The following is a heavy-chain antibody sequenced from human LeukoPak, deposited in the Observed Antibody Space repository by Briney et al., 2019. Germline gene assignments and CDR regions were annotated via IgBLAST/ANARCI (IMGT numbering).Heavy chain of an antibody. J-gene: IGHJ4*02. D-gene: IGHD5-24*01. CDR1: GFTFSSYA. V-gene: IGHV3-23*01. CDR3: AKDWSSLRDGYNYCLFDY. Sequence: QSGGSLRLFCAASGFTFSSYAMSWVRQAPGKGLEWVSAISSSGSSPYYADSVRGRFTISRDNSKNTLYLQMNSLRGEDTAVYYCAKDWSSLRDGYNYCLFDYWGQGTLVTVSS. CDR2: ISSSGSSP.